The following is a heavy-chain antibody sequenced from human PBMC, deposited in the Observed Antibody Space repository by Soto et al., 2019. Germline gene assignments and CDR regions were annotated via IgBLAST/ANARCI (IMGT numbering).Heavy chain of an antibody. CDR1: GFTFSSYA. CDR3: ARQPGIAAAGSYFDY. D-gene: IGHD6-13*01. CDR2: ISYDGSNK. V-gene: IGHV3-30-3*01. Sequence: GGSLRLSCAASGFTFSSYAMHWVRQAPGKGLEWAAVISYDGSNKYYADSVKGRFTISRDNSKNTLYLQMNSLRAEDTAVYYCARQPGIAAAGSYFDYWGQGTLVTVSS. J-gene: IGHJ4*02.